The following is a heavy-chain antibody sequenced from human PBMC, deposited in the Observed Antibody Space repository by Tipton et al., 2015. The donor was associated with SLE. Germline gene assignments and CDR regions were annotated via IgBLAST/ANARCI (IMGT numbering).Heavy chain of an antibody. CDR3: ATSKSESGFRFDP. D-gene: IGHD3-3*01. V-gene: IGHV4-4*08. CDR1: GGSISSYY. J-gene: IGHJ5*02. Sequence: TLSLTCTVSGGSISSYYWSWIRLTSGERLEWIGYTHTGGSTNYNPSVKSRVSISVDTSKNQFSLKLTSVTAADTAVYYCATSKSESGFRFDPWGQGTLVTVSS. CDR2: THTGGST.